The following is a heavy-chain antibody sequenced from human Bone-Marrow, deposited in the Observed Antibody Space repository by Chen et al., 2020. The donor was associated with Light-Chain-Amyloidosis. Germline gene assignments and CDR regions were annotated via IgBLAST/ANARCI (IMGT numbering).Heavy chain of an antibody. CDR3: ARDRDYYGSGSYTVY. CDR2: IRSSSSTI. CDR1: GFTFSSYS. J-gene: IGHJ4*02. Sequence: EVQLVESGGGLVQPGGSLRLSCAASGFTFSSYSMNWVRQAPGKGLEWVSYIRSSSSTIYYADSVKGRCTISRDNAKNSRYLQMNSRRAEDTAVYYCARDRDYYGSGSYTVYWGQGTLVTVSS. V-gene: IGHV3-48*01. D-gene: IGHD3-10*01.